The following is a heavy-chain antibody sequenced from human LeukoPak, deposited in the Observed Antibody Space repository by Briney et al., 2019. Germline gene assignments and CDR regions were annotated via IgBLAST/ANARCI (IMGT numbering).Heavy chain of an antibody. CDR3: AKAPVTSCRGAFCYPFDY. CDR1: GFTFSSYG. J-gene: IGHJ4*02. D-gene: IGHD2-15*01. CDR2: ITGTGHIT. Sequence: GGSLRLSCAASGFTFSSYGMSWVRQAPGKGLEWVSAITGTGHITYYADSVKGRFTISRDNSKNTLYLQMNSLRAEDAAVYYCAKAPVTSCRGAFCYPFDYWGQGTLVTVSS. V-gene: IGHV3-23*01.